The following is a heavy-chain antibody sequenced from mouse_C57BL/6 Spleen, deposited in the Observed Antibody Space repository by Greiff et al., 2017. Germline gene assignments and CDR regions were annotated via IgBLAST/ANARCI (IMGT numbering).Heavy chain of an antibody. CDR1: GFNIKDYY. Sequence: DVQLVESGAELVRPGASVKLSCTASGFNIKDYYMHWVKQRPEQGLEWIGRIDPEDGDTEYAPKFQGKATMTADTSSNTAYLQLSSLTSEDTAIYYCTLQLRAGAWFAYWGQGTLVTVSA. CDR3: TLQLRAGAWFAY. D-gene: IGHD3-2*02. J-gene: IGHJ3*01. CDR2: IDPEDGDT. V-gene: IGHV14-1*01.